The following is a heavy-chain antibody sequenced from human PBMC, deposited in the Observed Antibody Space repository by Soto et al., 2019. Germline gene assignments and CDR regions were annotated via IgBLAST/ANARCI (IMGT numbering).Heavy chain of an antibody. Sequence: SETLSLTCSVSGGSISSSSYSWGWIRQPPGKGLEWIGTIYYSGSTHYNPSLEGRVAISADTPNNQLSLRLSSVTAADTAVYYCARLKTYDLLNQSADWGQGSLVTVSS. V-gene: IGHV4-39*01. CDR2: IYYSGST. CDR3: ARLKTYDLLNQSAD. J-gene: IGHJ4*02. D-gene: IGHD3-9*01. CDR1: GGSISSSSYS.